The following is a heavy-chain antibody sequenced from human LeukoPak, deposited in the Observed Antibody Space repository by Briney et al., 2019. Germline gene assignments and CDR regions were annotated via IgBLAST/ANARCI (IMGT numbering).Heavy chain of an antibody. V-gene: IGHV3-21*01. CDR1: GFTFSSYS. CDR2: ISSSSSYI. CDR3: ARTLEGITGTPY. Sequence: PGGSLRLSCAPSGFTFSSYSMNWVRQAPGKGLEWVSSISSSSSYIYYADSVKGRFTISRDNAKNSLSLQMNSLRAEDTAVYYCARTLEGITGTPYWGQGTLVTVSS. J-gene: IGHJ4*02. D-gene: IGHD1-7*01.